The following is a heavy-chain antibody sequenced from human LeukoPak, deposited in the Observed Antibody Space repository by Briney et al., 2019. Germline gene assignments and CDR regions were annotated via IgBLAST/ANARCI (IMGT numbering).Heavy chain of an antibody. CDR1: GGSISSNNW. J-gene: IGHJ5*02. V-gene: IGHV4-4*02. CDR2: IYHSGST. D-gene: IGHD2-8*01. Sequence: SETLSLTCAVSGGSISSNNWWTWVRQPPGKGLEWIGEIYHSGSTNYNPSLKSRVTISADTSKNQFPLKLSSVTAADTAVYYCAQNGQSGFSFDPWGQGTLVTVSS. CDR3: AQNGQSGFSFDP.